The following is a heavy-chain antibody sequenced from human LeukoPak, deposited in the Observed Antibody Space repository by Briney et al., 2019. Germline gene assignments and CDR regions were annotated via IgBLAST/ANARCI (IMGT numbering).Heavy chain of an antibody. D-gene: IGHD1-26*01. V-gene: IGHV4-39*02. Sequence: SETLSLTCTVSGDSISRSTYYWAWIRQPPGKGLEWIGSVYYGRSPYFNPSLESRATISVDTSKNHFSLKMSSVTAADTAVYYCARAAYSGSYHSDYWGQGTLVTVSS. CDR3: ARAAYSGSYHSDY. CDR1: GDSISRSTYY. CDR2: VYYGRSP. J-gene: IGHJ4*02.